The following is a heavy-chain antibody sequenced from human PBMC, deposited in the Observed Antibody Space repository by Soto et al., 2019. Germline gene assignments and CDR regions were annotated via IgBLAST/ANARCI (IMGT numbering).Heavy chain of an antibody. CDR3: ARGGYSYHRGLYYYYYGMDV. V-gene: IGHV5-51*01. D-gene: IGHD5-18*01. CDR2: IYPGDSDT. Sequence: HGESLKISCKGSGYSFTSYWIGWVRQMPGKGLEWMGIIYPGDSDTRYSPSFQGQVTISADKSISTAYLQWSSLKASDTAMYYCARGGYSYHRGLYYYYYGMDVWGQGTTVTVSS. J-gene: IGHJ6*02. CDR1: GYSFTSYW.